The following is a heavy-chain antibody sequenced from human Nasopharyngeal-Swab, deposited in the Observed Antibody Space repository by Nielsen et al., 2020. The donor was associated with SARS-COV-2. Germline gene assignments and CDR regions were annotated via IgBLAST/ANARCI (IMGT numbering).Heavy chain of an antibody. Sequence: GGTLRLSCAASGFTFSSYEMNWVRQAPGKGLEWVSSLSRSGSTIYYADSVKGRFTISRDNAKNSLYMQMNRLRAEDTAVYYCATSPFVTVIERALYVWCPGALVTVSS. CDR2: LSRSGSTI. D-gene: IGHD3-22*01. V-gene: IGHV3-48*03. CDR1: GFTFSSYE. CDR3: ATSPFVTVIERALYV. J-gene: IGHJ4*01.